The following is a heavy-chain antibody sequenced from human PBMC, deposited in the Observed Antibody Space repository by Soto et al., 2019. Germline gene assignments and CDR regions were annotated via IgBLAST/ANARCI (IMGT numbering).Heavy chain of an antibody. CDR3: VRDSHGDY. CDR1: GFTFSNYW. Sequence: EVQLVESGGGLVQPGGSLRLSCAGSGFTFSNYWMHWVRQAPGKGLEWVSRIDHDGPTDYADSVRGRFTSSRDNAENTLYLQMNSLRPDATAVYYCVRDSHGDYWGQGTLVTVSS. CDR2: IDHDGPT. J-gene: IGHJ4*02. V-gene: IGHV3-74*01.